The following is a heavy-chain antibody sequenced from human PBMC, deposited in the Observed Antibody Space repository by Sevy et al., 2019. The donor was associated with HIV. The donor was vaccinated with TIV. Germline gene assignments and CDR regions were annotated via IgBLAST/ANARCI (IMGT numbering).Heavy chain of an antibody. CDR1: GFTFSSYA. D-gene: IGHD3-22*01. V-gene: IGHV3-30-3*01. CDR2: ISYDGSNK. CDR3: ARDRNYYDSSGYYGRFDY. Sequence: GGSLRLSCAASGFTFSSYAMHWVRQAPGKGLEWVAVISYDGSNKYYADSVKGRFTISRDNSKNTLYLQMNSLRAEDTAVYYCARDRNYYDSSGYYGRFDYWGQGTLVTVS. J-gene: IGHJ4*02.